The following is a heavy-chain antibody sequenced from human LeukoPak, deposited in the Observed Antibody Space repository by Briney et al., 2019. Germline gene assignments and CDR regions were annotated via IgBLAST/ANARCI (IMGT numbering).Heavy chain of an antibody. CDR3: DGVVPGYYYTDV. V-gene: IGHV3-30*02. Sequence: SGGSLRLSCAASGFIFSNYAMQWVRQAPGMGLEWVAFIRYDGGNTYYADSVKGRFTISRDNSKNTMYLQMNSLNAEDTAVYSKDGVVPGYYYTDVWGRGTTVTISS. CDR1: GFIFSNYA. CDR2: IRYDGGNT. D-gene: IGHD3-3*01. J-gene: IGHJ6*03.